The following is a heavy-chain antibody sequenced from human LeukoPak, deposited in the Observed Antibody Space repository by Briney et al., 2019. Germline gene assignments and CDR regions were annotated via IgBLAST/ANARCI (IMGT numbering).Heavy chain of an antibody. CDR3: ARRGDRIAARQRRGNWFDP. D-gene: IGHD6-6*01. J-gene: IGHJ5*02. V-gene: IGHV4-39*07. CDR2: IYHSGST. CDR1: GGSITSGRFY. Sequence: PSETLSLTCTVSGGSITSGRFYWAWIRQSPGKGLEWIGSIYHSGSTYYNPSLKSRVTISVDTSKNQFSLKLSSVTAADTAVYYCARRGDRIAARQRRGNWFDPWGQGTLVTVSS.